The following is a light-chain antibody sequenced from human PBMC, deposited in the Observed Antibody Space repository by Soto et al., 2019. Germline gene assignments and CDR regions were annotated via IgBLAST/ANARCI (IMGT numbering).Light chain of an antibody. CDR1: SSDVGGYNY. CDR3: SSYTSSSTYVV. J-gene: IGLJ2*01. V-gene: IGLV2-14*01. CDR2: DVS. Sequence: QSALTQPASVSGSPGQSITISCTGTSSDVGGYNYVSWYQQHPGKAPKHMIYDVSNRPSGVSNRFSGSKSGNTASLTNSGLQAEDEADYYCSSYTSSSTYVVFGGGTKLTVL.